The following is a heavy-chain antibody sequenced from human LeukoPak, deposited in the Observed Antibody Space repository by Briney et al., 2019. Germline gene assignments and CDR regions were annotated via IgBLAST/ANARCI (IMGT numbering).Heavy chain of an antibody. D-gene: IGHD1-26*01. CDR1: AYSFTRYG. Sequence: GASVKVSCKASAYSFTRYGVSWVRQAPGQGLEWMGWMSVSTGNTKYVEKFQGRLTVTADTSTGTAYLDLTKLRIDDTAVYFCARSGRGTYFYFDLWGQGTLVTVSS. J-gene: IGHJ4*02. V-gene: IGHV1-18*01. CDR2: MSVSTGNT. CDR3: ARSGRGTYFYFDL.